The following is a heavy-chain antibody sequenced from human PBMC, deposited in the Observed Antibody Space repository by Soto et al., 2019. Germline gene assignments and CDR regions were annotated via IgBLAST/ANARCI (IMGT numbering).Heavy chain of an antibody. Sequence: QVQLQESGPGLVKPSETLSLTCTVSGGSVSSGNYYWSWIRQPPGKGLEGIGFIYYPGSSSYNPSLKSRVTMSLDQSNNQFSLKLTSVTAADTAVYYCARAVYCSGGSCSFDPWGQGTLVTVSS. CDR1: GGSVSSGNYY. J-gene: IGHJ5*02. CDR3: ARAVYCSGGSCSFDP. CDR2: IYYPGSS. D-gene: IGHD2-15*01. V-gene: IGHV4-61*01.